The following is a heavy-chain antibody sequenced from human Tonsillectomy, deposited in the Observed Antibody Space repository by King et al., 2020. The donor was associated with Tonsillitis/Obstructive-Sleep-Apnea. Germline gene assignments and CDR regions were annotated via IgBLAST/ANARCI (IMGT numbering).Heavy chain of an antibody. CDR1: GCTFSSYA. CDR2: ISYDGSNK. J-gene: IGHJ6*02. V-gene: IGHV3-30*04. Sequence: VQLVESGGGVVQPGRSLRLSCAASGCTFSSYAMHWVRQAPGKGLEWVAVISYDGSNKYYADSVKGRFTISRDNSKNTLYLQMNSLRAEDTAVYYCARDGNSGGSAYYYYYGMDVWGQGTTVTVSS. CDR3: ARDGNSGGSAYYYYYGMDV. D-gene: IGHD2-15*01.